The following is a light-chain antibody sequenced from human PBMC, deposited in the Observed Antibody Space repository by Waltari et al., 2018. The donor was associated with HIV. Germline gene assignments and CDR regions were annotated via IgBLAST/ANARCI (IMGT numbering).Light chain of an antibody. V-gene: IGKV3-20*01. CDR3: QLFGTSPRLT. J-gene: IGKJ4*01. CDR1: QNFGSAY. CDR2: GAS. Sequence: STRATQNFGSAYLPWYQPKPGQAPRRLSYGASTRATGMPDRFSGSGSGTDFTLSISRLEPEDFAVYYCQLFGTSPRLTFGGGTKVEIK.